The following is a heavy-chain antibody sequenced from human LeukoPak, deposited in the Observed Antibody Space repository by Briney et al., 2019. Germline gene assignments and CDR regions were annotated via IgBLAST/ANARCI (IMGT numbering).Heavy chain of an antibody. J-gene: IGHJ5*02. Sequence: PGVSLRLSCAASGFTFSSYWMHWVRQAPGKGLVWVSRINSDGSSTSYADSVKGRFTISRDNAKSTLYLQMNSLRAEDTAVYYCASLPLRYFDWLANWGQGTLVTVSS. CDR3: ASLPLRYFDWLAN. D-gene: IGHD3-9*01. CDR2: INSDGSST. V-gene: IGHV3-74*01. CDR1: GFTFSSYW.